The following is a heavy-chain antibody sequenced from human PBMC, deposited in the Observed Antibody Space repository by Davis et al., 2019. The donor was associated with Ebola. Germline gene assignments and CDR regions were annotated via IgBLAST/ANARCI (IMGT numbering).Heavy chain of an antibody. CDR2: INAGNGNT. Sequence: AASVKVSCKASGYTFTSYAMHWVRQAPGQRLEWMGWINAGNGNTKYSQKFQGRVTITRDTSASTAYMELSSLRSEDTAVYYCARGDRGGYYYYYYYGMGVWGQGTTVTVSS. D-gene: IGHD3-22*01. V-gene: IGHV1-3*01. CDR1: GYTFTSYA. CDR3: ARGDRGGYYYYYYYGMGV. J-gene: IGHJ6*02.